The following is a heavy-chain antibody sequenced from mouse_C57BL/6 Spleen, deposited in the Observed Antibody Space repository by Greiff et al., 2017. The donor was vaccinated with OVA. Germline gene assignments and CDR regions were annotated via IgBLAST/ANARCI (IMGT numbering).Heavy chain of an antibody. Sequence: QVQLQQSGAELVRPGASVTLSCKASGYTFTDYEMHWVKQTPVHGLEWIGAIDPETGGTAYTQKFKGKAILTADKSSSTAYMELRSLTSEDSAVYYCTRDWADYWGQGTTLTVSS. J-gene: IGHJ2*01. CDR1: GYTFTDYE. V-gene: IGHV1-15*01. CDR3: TRDWADY. CDR2: IDPETGGT. D-gene: IGHD4-1*01.